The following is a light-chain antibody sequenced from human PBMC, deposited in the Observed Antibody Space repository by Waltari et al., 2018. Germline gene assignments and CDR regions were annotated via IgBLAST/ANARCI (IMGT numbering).Light chain of an antibody. Sequence: QSALTQPRSVSGSPGQSVTISCTGTSGDVGGYNYVSWYQQHPGKAPKLMIYDVSERPSGVPDRFSGSKSGNTASLTISGLQADDEAYYYCSSYVGSQTVVFGGGTKLTVL. CDR2: DVS. V-gene: IGLV2-11*01. CDR1: SGDVGGYNY. CDR3: SSYVGSQTVV. J-gene: IGLJ2*01.